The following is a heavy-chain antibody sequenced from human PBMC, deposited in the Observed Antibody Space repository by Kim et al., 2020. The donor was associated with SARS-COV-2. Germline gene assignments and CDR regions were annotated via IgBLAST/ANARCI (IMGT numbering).Heavy chain of an antibody. CDR1: GGTFSSYA. CDR2: IIPILGIA. CDR3: ARGIVVVPAAEDYYYYYGMDV. D-gene: IGHD2-2*01. J-gene: IGHJ6*02. Sequence: SVKVSCKASGGTFSSYAISWVRQAPGQGLEWMGRIIPILGIANYAQKFQGRVPITADKSTSTAYMELSSLRSEDTAVYYCARGIVVVPAAEDYYYYYGMDVWGQGTTVTVSS. V-gene: IGHV1-69*04.